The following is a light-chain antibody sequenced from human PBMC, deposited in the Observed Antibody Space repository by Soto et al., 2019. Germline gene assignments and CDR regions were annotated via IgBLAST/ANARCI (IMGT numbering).Light chain of an antibody. CDR1: QSISSN. V-gene: IGKV3-15*01. J-gene: IGKJ2*01. CDR2: GAS. Sequence: EIVMTQSPATLSVSPGERATLSCRASQSISSNLAWFQQQPGQAPRLLLYGASTRATGIPGRFSGSGSGTDFTLTIRSLQSEEFAVYYCQQHNYWPSFGQGTKLEIK. CDR3: QQHNYWPS.